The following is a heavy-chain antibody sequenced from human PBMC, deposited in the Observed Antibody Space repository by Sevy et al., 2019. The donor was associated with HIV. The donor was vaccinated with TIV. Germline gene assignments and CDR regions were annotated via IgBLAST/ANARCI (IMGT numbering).Heavy chain of an antibody. D-gene: IGHD5-18*01. CDR1: GFPVSSNY. V-gene: IGHV3-66*01. CDR3: ARGKSGYGYGLDY. Sequence: GGSLRLSCAASGFPVSSNYMSWVRQAPGKGLEWVSVMYSDGSTYNADSVKGRFTISRDNSKNTLYLQMNSLRFEDTAVYYCARGKSGYGYGLDYWGQGTLVTVSS. J-gene: IGHJ4*02. CDR2: MYSDGST.